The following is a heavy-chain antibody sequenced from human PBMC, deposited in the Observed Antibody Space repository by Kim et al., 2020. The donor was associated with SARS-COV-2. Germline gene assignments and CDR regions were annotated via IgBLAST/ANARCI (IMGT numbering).Heavy chain of an antibody. CDR2: IYGSGGNK. V-gene: IGHV3-23*01. CDR3: ARDGEVRGMYIFDY. J-gene: IGHJ4*02. CDR1: GFSFRSYA. Sequence: GGSLRLSCAASGFSFRSYAMSWVRQAPGKGLEWVSAIYGSGGNKYYADSVKGRFTISRDNSKNTLYLQMHSLRADDTAVYYCARDGEVRGMYIFDYWGQGTPVTVSS. D-gene: IGHD3-10*01.